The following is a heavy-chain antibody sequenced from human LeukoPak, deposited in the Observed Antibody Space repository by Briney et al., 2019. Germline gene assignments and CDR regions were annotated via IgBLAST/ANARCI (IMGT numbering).Heavy chain of an antibody. Sequence: GASVKVSCKASGYTFTGYYMHWVRQAPGQGLEWMGWINPNSGGTSYAQKFQGRVTMTRDTSISTAYMELSRLRSDDTAVYYCAREGAAAGTSLYYMDVWGKGTTVTVSS. D-gene: IGHD6-13*01. CDR3: AREGAAAGTSLYYMDV. J-gene: IGHJ6*03. V-gene: IGHV1-2*02. CDR2: INPNSGGT. CDR1: GYTFTGYY.